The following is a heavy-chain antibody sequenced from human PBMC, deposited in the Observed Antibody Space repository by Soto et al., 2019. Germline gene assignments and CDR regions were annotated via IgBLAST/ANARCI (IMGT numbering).Heavy chain of an antibody. V-gene: IGHV3-23*01. CDR1: GFTFSSYA. CDR3: AKGRSSGWYGTDY. J-gene: IGHJ4*02. CDR2: ISGRGGST. D-gene: IGHD6-19*01. Sequence: EVQLLKSGGGLVQPGGSLRLSCAASGFTFSSYAMSWVRQAPGKGLEWVSAISGRGGSTYYADSVKGRFTISRDNSKNTLYVQMNSLRAEDTAVFYWAKGRSSGWYGTDYWGQGTLVTVSS.